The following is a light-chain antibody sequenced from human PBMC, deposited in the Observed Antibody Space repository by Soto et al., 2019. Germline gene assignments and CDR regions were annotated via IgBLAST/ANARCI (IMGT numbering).Light chain of an antibody. CDR2: DVS. CDR3: SSYTSSSIVG. CDR1: SSDGGGYNY. Sequence: QSALTQPASVSGSPGQSITISCTGTSSDGGGYNYVSWYQQHPGKAPKLMIYDVSNRPSGVSNRFSGSKSGNTASLTISGRQGEDEADYYCSSYTSSSIVGFGGGTKLTLL. V-gene: IGLV2-14*01. J-gene: IGLJ2*01.